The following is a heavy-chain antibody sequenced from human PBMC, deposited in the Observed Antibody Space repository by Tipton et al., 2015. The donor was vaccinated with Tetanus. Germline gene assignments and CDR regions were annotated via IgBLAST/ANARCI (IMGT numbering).Heavy chain of an antibody. J-gene: IGHJ4*02. CDR3: VRGGMMYADY. CDR2: MKQDGSEI. D-gene: IGHD2-8*01. V-gene: IGHV3-7*03. CDR1: GLSFSSYT. Sequence: GSLRLSCVASGLSFSSYTMSWVRQAPGKGLEGVATMKQDGSEIKYVDSVTGRFTISRDNAKNSLYLQLNSLRAEDTAVYYCVRGGMMYADYWGQGTLVTVSS.